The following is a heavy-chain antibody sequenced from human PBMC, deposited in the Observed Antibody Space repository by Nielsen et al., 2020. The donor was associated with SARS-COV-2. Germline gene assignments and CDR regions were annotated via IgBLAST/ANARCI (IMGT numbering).Heavy chain of an antibody. J-gene: IGHJ2*01. V-gene: IGHV3-7*05. CDR3: ARLQSSSWYFDL. CDR1: GLTVSSNY. Sequence: GESLKISCAASGLTVSSNYMSWVRQAPGKGLEWVANIKQDGSEKYYVDSVKGRFTISRDNAKNSLYLQMNSLRAEDTAVYYCARLQSSSWYFDLWGRGTLVTVSS. D-gene: IGHD6-13*01. CDR2: IKQDGSEK.